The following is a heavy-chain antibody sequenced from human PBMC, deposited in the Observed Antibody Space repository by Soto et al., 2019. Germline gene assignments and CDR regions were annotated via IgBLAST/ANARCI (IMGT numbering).Heavy chain of an antibody. CDR2: TFYRSNWNY. Sequence: QVRLQQSGPGLVRPSQTLSLTCAISGDSVSSNVAAWTWIRQSPSRGLEWLGRTFYRSNWNYNYAVSATGRMTIIPETSRNQFSLQLNSVTPEDTAVYYCARVSRLGRGHDSWGQGTLVTVSS. D-gene: IGHD3-10*01. CDR3: ARVSRLGRGHDS. CDR1: GDSVSSNVAA. V-gene: IGHV6-1*01. J-gene: IGHJ4*02.